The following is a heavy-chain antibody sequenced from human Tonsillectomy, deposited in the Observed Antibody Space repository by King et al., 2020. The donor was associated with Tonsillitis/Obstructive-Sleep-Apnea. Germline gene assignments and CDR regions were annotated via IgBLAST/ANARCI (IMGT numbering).Heavy chain of an antibody. CDR1: GFTFSTYA. CDR3: AKRGYWTDGVCRNFDY. J-gene: IGHJ4*02. V-gene: IGHV3-23*04. Sequence: VQLVESGGGLVQPGGSLRLSCAASGFTFSTYAMNWVRQAPGKGLEWVSAIDGSGVTTYYADSVKGRFTISRDNSKNTVYLQMNNLRAEDTAIYYCAKRGYWTDGVCRNFDYWGQGTLVTVSS. CDR2: IDGSGVTT. D-gene: IGHD2-8*01.